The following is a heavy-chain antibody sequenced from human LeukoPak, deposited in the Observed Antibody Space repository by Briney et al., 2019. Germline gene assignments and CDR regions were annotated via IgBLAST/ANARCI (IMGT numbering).Heavy chain of an antibody. V-gene: IGHV4-59*01. Sequence: SETLSLTCTVSGGSISNKYWSWIRQPPGKGLEWIGYIYYSGNTNYNPSLKSRVTILVDTSKNQVSLKLSSVAAADTAVYFCARDWGVGGRPGYMDVWGKGTTVTVSS. CDR3: ARDWGVGGRPGYMDV. D-gene: IGHD6-6*01. CDR1: GGSISNKY. J-gene: IGHJ6*03. CDR2: IYYSGNT.